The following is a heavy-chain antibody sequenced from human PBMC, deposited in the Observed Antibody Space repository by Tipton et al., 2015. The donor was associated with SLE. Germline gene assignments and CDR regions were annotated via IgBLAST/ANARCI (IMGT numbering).Heavy chain of an antibody. V-gene: IGHV1-8*01. CDR1: GYTFTSYD. D-gene: IGHD2-21*02. Sequence: QSGAEVKKPGASVKVSCKASGYTFTSYDINWVRQATGQGLEWMGWMNPDSGHTGYAQKFQDRVTMTRSTSLSTAYVELGSLRSEDTAIYYCARGRGGDWINWFDPWGQGTLVTVSS. CDR3: ARGRGGDWINWFDP. J-gene: IGHJ5*02. CDR2: MNPDSGHT.